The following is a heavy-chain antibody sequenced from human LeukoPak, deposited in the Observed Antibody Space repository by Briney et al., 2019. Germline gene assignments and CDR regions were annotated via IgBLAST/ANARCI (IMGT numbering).Heavy chain of an antibody. J-gene: IGHJ4*02. D-gene: IGHD1-1*01. CDR3: ARGRRGNWNPTPFDY. CDR2: INHSGST. Sequence: PSETLSLTCAVYGGSFSGYYWSWIRQPPGKGLEWIGEINHSGSTNYNPSLKSRVTISVDTSKNQFSLKLSSVTAADTAVYYCARGRRGNWNPTPFDYWGQGTLVTVSS. CDR1: GGSFSGYY. V-gene: IGHV4-34*01.